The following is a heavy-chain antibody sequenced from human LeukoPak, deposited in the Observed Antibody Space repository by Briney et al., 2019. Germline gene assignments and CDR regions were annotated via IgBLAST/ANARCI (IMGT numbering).Heavy chain of an antibody. V-gene: IGHV5-51*01. CDR1: GYSFTSYW. CDR3: AKNAYSSSWIGWFDP. D-gene: IGHD6-13*01. CDR2: IYPGDSDT. J-gene: IGHJ5*02. Sequence: GEPLKISCKGSGYSFTSYWIGWVRQMPGKGLDWMGIIYPGDSDTRHSPSFQGQVTISADKSISTAYLQWSSLKASDTAMYYCAKNAYSSSWIGWFDPWGQGTLVTVSS.